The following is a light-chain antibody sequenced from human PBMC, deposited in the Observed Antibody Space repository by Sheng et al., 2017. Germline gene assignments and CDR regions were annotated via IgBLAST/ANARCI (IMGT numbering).Light chain of an antibody. CDR3: QQYGSSISYT. CDR2: ATS. J-gene: IGKJ4*01. CDR1: QSVRSIY. Sequence: EIVLTQSPGALSLSPGERATLSCRASQSVRSIYLAWYQQKPGQAPRLLIYATSSRATGIPDRFSGSGSGTDFTLTISRLEPEDFAVYYCQQYGSSISYTFGGGTKVEIK. V-gene: IGKV3-20*01.